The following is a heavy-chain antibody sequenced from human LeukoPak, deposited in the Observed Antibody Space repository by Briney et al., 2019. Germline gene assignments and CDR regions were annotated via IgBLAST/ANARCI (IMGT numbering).Heavy chain of an antibody. Sequence: SEALSLTCTVSGGSISSYYWSWIRQPPGKGLEWIGYIYHSGSTYYNPSLKSRVTISVDRSKNQFSLKLSSVTAADTAVYYCARVDYDFWSGERVGFDYWGQGTLVTVSS. CDR1: GGSISSYY. J-gene: IGHJ4*02. CDR3: ARVDYDFWSGERVGFDY. D-gene: IGHD3-3*01. V-gene: IGHV4-59*12. CDR2: IYHSGST.